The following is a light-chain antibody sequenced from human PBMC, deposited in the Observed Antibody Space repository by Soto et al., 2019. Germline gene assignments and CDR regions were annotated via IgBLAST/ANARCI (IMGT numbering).Light chain of an antibody. V-gene: IGKV3-15*01. J-gene: IGKJ1*01. CDR3: QQFNNWAPRT. CDR1: QSVSSS. CDR2: GAS. Sequence: EVVMTQSPDTLSVSPGERATLSCRASQSVSSSLAWYQQKPGQAPRLLIYGASTRATGVPARFSGSGSGTEVTRTISSRQSEDMSVYYYQQFNNWAPRTFGQGTREEIK.